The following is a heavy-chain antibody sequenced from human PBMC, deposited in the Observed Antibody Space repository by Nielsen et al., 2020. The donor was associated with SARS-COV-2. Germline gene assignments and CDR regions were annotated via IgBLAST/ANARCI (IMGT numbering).Heavy chain of an antibody. CDR1: GYTFTGYY. Sequence: ASVKVSCKASGYTFTGYYMHWVRQAPGQGLEWMGWINPNSGGTNYAQKFQGRVTMTRDTSISTAYMELSRLRSDDTAVYYCARTSGDYYDSSGPYWYFDLWGRGTLVTVSS. V-gene: IGHV1-2*02. CDR2: INPNSGGT. J-gene: IGHJ2*01. D-gene: IGHD3-22*01. CDR3: ARTSGDYYDSSGPYWYFDL.